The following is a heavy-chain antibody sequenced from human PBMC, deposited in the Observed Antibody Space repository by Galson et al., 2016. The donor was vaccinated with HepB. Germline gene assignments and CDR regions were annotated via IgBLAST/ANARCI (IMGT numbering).Heavy chain of an antibody. J-gene: IGHJ4*02. CDR2: ITSSSRDI. CDR1: GFTFRTYS. Sequence: SLRLSCAASGFTFRTYSMTWVRQAPGKGLEWVSSITSSSRDIYYADSLKGRFTVSRDNAKNSLYLQMNGLRAEDTAVYYCARDRSPSEPLGPDYWGRGTLVTVSP. D-gene: IGHD7-27*01. CDR3: ARDRSPSEPLGPDY. V-gene: IGHV3-21*01.